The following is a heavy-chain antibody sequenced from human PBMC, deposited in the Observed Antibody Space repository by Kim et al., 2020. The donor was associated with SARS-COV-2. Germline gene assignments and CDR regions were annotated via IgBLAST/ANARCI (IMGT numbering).Heavy chain of an antibody. CDR2: IYHSGST. D-gene: IGHD6-6*01. Sequence: SETLSLTCAVSCGSISSSNWWSWVRQPPGKGLEWIGEIYHSGSTNYNPSLKSRVTISVDKSKNQFSLKLSSVTAADTAVYYCARETLGKLFFDYWGQGTLVTVSS. J-gene: IGHJ4*02. V-gene: IGHV4-4*02. CDR1: CGSISSSNW. CDR3: ARETLGKLFFDY.